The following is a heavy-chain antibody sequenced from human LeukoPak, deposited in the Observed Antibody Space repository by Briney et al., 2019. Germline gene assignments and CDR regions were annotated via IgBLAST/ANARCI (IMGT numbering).Heavy chain of an antibody. CDR3: ARIFTDSSTYYSEY. CDR2: IYSSGST. CDR1: GGSISRSY. J-gene: IGHJ4*02. Sequence: PSETLSLTCTVSGGSISRSYWSWIRQPPGKGLEWIGYIYSSGSTNYNPSLKSRVTISVDTSKNQFSLKLSSVTAADTAVYYCARIFTDSSTYYSEYWGQGTLVTDSS. D-gene: IGHD3-22*01. V-gene: IGHV4-59*01.